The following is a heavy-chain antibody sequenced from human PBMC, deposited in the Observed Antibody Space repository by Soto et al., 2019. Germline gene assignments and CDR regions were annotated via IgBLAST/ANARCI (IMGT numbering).Heavy chain of an antibody. CDR2: ISYDETNE. D-gene: IGHD3-22*01. CDR1: GFTFSRYS. J-gene: IGHJ4*02. Sequence: GGSLRLSCAASGFTFSRYSMHWVRQAPGKGLKWVAAISYDETNESYADSVKGRFTISRDISKNTMFLQMNSLRPEDTAFYFCSRAPFDSSGYFAYWGQGPLVTVSS. V-gene: IGHV3-30-3*01. CDR3: SRAPFDSSGYFAY.